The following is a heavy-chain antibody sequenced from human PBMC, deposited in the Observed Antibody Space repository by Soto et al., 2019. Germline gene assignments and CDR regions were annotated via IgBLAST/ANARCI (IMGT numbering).Heavy chain of an antibody. CDR1: GYTFTNYG. CDR3: ARDREYYYDSSGNYYYHYGMDV. V-gene: IGHV1-18*04. J-gene: IGHJ6*02. Sequence: QVQLVESGAEVKKPGASVKVSCKASGYTFTNYGTSWVRQAPGQGLEWMGWISGYNGNTKYAQKFQGRVTMTTDTPTNTAYMELRSLSSDDTAVYYCARDREYYYDSSGNYYYHYGMDVWGQGTTVTVS. D-gene: IGHD3-22*01. CDR2: ISGYNGNT.